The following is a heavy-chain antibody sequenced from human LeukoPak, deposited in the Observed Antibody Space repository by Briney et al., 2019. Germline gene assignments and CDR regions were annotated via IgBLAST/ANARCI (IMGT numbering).Heavy chain of an antibody. D-gene: IGHD3-22*01. V-gene: IGHV4-59*01. CDR3: ASTLFGIGYDSSGCYYH. CDR1: GGSISSYY. CDR2: IYYSGST. Sequence: PSETLSLTCTVSGGSISSYYWSWIRQPPGKGLEWIGYIYYSGSTNYNPSLKSRVTISVDTSKNQFSLKLSSVTAADTAVYYCASTLFGIGYDSSGCYYHWGQGTLVTVSS. J-gene: IGHJ5*02.